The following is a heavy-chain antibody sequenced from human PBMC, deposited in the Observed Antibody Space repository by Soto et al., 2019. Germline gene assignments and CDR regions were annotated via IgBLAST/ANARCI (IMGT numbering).Heavy chain of an antibody. Sequence: QVQLVESGGGVVQPGRSLRLSCAASGFTFSSYAMHWVRQAPGKGLEWVAVISYDGGNKYYADSVRGRFTISRDNSKNTLYLQMNSLRAEDTAVYYCARATSGWYKDAFEIWGQGTMVIVSS. CDR1: GFTFSSYA. CDR2: ISYDGGNK. D-gene: IGHD6-19*01. CDR3: ARATSGWYKDAFEI. V-gene: IGHV3-30-3*01. J-gene: IGHJ3*02.